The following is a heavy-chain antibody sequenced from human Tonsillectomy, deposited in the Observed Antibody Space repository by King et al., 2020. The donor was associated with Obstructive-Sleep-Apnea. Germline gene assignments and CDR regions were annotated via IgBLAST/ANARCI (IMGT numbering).Heavy chain of an antibody. V-gene: IGHV1-18*04. D-gene: IGHD3-9*01. CDR2: ISAYNGNT. J-gene: IGHJ4*02. CDR3: ARDRDPRGYFDWLLCPSDY. Sequence: QLVQSGAEVKKPGASVKVSCKASGYTFTSYGISWVRQAPGQGLEWMGWISAYNGNTNYAQKLQGRVTMTTDTSTRTAYMELRSLRSDDTAVYYCARDRDPRGYFDWLLCPSDYWGQGTLVTVSS. CDR1: GYTFTSYG.